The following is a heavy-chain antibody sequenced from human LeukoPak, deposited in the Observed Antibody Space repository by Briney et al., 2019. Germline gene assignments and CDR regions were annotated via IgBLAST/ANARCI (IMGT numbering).Heavy chain of an antibody. Sequence: GGSLRLSSAASGFTFSSYSMNWVRQAPGKGLEWVSYISSSSSTIYYADSVKGRFTISRDNAKNSLYLQMNRLRAEDTAVYYCIFEGYYYYMDVWGKGTTVTVSS. CDR1: GFTFSSYS. D-gene: IGHD2-15*01. J-gene: IGHJ6*03. CDR2: ISSSSSTI. CDR3: IFEGYYYYMDV. V-gene: IGHV3-48*01.